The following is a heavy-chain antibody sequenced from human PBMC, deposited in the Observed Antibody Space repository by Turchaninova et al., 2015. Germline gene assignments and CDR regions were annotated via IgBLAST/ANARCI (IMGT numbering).Heavy chain of an antibody. Sequence: EVQLVESGGDLVKPGGSLRLSCAASGFTFSSAWMHWVRQAPGTGLEWVAGIKPDGGTTDYAAPVKGRFTISRHDSGSTLSLQMDSLKTEDTAVYYCTADLPGAGQLRAQIDFWGQGTLVTVSS. CDR3: TADLPGAGQLRAQIDF. D-gene: IGHD1-14*01. CDR2: IKPDGGTT. CDR1: GFTFSSAW. V-gene: IGHV3-15*01. J-gene: IGHJ4*02.